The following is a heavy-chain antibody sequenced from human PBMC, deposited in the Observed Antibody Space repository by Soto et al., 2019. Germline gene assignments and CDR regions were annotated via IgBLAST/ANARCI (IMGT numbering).Heavy chain of an antibody. CDR3: ARADRDYFGVVDYFDF. J-gene: IGHJ4*02. CDR1: GYTFTKYS. CDR2: INAGNGNT. D-gene: IGHD3-3*01. V-gene: IGHV1-3*01. Sequence: QVQLVQSGAELKEPGASVRVSCKASGYTFTKYSIHWLRQAPGQSLEWMGWINAGNGNTKYSQRFQGRVTMTGDTSARTVDMAVSSLTGEDTGLYFWARADRDYFGVVDYFDFWGPGTLLTVS.